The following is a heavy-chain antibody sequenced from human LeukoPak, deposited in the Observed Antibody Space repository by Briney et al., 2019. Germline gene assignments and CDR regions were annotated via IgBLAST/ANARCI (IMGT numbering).Heavy chain of an antibody. D-gene: IGHD3-10*01. J-gene: IGHJ5*02. V-gene: IGHV5-10-1*01. CDR2: IDPSDSYT. CDR3: AFMVRGVITWFDP. CDR1: GYSFTSYW. Sequence: GASLLISSKGSGYSFTSYWISWVRQMPGKGLEWMGRIDPSDSYTNYSPSFQGHVTISADKSISTAYLQWSSLKASDTAMYYCAFMVRGVITWFDPWGQGTLVTVSS.